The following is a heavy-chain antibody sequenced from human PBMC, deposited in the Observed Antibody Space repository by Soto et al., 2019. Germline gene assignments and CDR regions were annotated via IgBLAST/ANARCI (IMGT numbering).Heavy chain of an antibody. Sequence: QVQLQESGPGLVKASETLSLSCTVSGHSISADYWSWIRQPAGKRLEWIGRDDASGNTNYNPSLKSRVTMAADTSLNQFFLKVRSVTAPDTAMYFCARDVSGSVVPHWFDPWGQGALVTVSS. J-gene: IGHJ5*02. CDR3: ARDVSGSVVPHWFDP. D-gene: IGHD3-22*01. CDR2: DDASGNT. CDR1: GHSISADY. V-gene: IGHV4-4*07.